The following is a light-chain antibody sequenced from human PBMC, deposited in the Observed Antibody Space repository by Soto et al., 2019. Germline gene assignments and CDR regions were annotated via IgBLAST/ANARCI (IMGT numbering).Light chain of an antibody. J-gene: IGKJ4*01. CDR2: DVF. V-gene: IGKV3-11*01. CDR1: QSVNNY. Sequence: EIVLTQSPATLSLSPGERATLSCRASQSVNNYLAWYQQKPGQAPRLLIYDVFNRATGIPARFSGSWSGTDFTLTISSLEPDDFAVYYSQQPSNCPSLSFGGGTRVEIK. CDR3: QQPSNCPSLS.